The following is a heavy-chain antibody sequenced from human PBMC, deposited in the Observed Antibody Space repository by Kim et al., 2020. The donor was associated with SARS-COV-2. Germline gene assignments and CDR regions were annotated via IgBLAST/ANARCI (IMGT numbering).Heavy chain of an antibody. CDR3: ARHSLEQLALEY. Sequence: YSPAFQGQVTISADKSISTAYLQWSSLKASDTAMYYCARHSLEQLALEYWGQGTLVTVSS. V-gene: IGHV5-51*01. J-gene: IGHJ4*02. D-gene: IGHD6-6*01.